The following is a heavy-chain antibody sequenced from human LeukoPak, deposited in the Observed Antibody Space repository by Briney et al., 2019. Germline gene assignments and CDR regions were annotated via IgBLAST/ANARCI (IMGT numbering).Heavy chain of an antibody. V-gene: IGHV3-53*01. CDR2: SYSGGST. Sequence: GGSLRLSCAASGFTVSSNYMSWVRQARGKGLEWVSVSYSGGSTYYADSVKGRFTISRDNSKNTLYLQMNSLRAEDTAVYYCARDRGIVGALGYWGQGTLVTVSS. CDR3: ARDRGIVGALGY. D-gene: IGHD1-26*01. CDR1: GFTVSSNY. J-gene: IGHJ4*02.